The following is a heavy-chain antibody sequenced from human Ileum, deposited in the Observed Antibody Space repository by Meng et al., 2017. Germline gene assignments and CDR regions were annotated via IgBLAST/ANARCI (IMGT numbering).Heavy chain of an antibody. CDR1: GFTFSNYW. D-gene: IGHD3-10*01. CDR2: TNEDGSHV. J-gene: IGHJ4*02. V-gene: IGHV3-74*01. Sequence: EVQLVESGGGLVQPGVSLGLSCAASGFTFSNYWMHWVRQGPGKGLDWVSRTNEDGSHVNYADSVRGRFTISRDNAENTLYLQMNSLRAEDTAVYYCGRDLSGEFDYWGQGTLVTVSS. CDR3: GRDLSGEFDY.